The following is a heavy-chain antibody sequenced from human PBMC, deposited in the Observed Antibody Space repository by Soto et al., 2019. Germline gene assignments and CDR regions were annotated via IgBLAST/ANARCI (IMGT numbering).Heavy chain of an antibody. CDR3: AKEYYYGSGSYYTPSGVDY. CDR2: INSDGSST. Sequence: PGGSLRLSCATSGFTFSSYWMHWVRQAPGKGLVWVSRINSDGSSTSYADSVKGRFTISRDNSKNTLYLQMNSLRAEDTAVYYCAKEYYYGSGSYYTPSGVDYWGQGT. D-gene: IGHD3-10*01. J-gene: IGHJ4*02. CDR1: GFTFSSYW. V-gene: IGHV3-74*01.